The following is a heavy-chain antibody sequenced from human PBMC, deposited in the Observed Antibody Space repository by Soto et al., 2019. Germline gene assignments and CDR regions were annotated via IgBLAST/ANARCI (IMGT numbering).Heavy chain of an antibody. CDR2: IYYSGST. V-gene: IGHV4-39*01. J-gene: IGHJ4*02. Sequence: QLQLQESGPGLVKSSETLSLTCTVSGGGVYSDGYYWGWIRRPPGQGLEWIGNIYYSGSTYYNPSLKSRVTISLDTSKNQFSLRRNAVTAADTAVYYCARRSRCSCYNYWGPGTLVTVSS. D-gene: IGHD2-15*01. CDR3: ARRSRCSCYNY. CDR1: GGGVYSDGYY.